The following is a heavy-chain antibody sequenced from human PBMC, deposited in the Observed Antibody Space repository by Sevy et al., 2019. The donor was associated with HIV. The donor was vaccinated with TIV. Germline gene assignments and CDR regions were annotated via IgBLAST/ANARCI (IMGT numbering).Heavy chain of an antibody. D-gene: IGHD6-13*01. CDR1: GGSISSYY. J-gene: IGHJ6*02. CDR3: ARDAYSSSWYYFYGMDV. CDR2: IYYSGST. V-gene: IGHV4-59*13. Sequence: SETLSLTCTVSGGSISSYYWSWIRQPPGKGLEWIGYIYYSGSTNYNPSLKSRVTISVDTSKNQFSLKLSSVTAADTAVYYCARDAYSSSWYYFYGMDVWGQGTTVTVSS.